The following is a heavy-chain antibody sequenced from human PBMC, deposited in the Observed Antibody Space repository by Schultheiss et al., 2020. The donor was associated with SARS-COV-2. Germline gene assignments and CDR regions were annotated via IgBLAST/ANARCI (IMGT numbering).Heavy chain of an antibody. V-gene: IGHV4-59*01. CDR2: IYYSGST. Sequence: GSLRLSCTVSGGSISSYYWSWIRQPPGKGLEWIGYIYYSGSTNYNPSLKSRVTISVDTSKNQFSLKLSSVTAADTAVYYCARESAGEFDYWGQGTLVTVSS. CDR1: GGSISSYY. D-gene: IGHD3-10*01. J-gene: IGHJ4*02. CDR3: ARESAGEFDY.